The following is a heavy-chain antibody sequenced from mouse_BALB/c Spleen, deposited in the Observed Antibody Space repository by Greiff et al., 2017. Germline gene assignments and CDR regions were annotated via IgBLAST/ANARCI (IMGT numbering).Heavy chain of an antibody. CDR2: ISNGGGST. V-gene: IGHV5-12-2*01. CDR3: ARLDYRYSFAY. D-gene: IGHD2-14*01. J-gene: IGHJ3*01. CDR1: GFTFSSYT. Sequence: EVKLMESGGGLVQPGGSLKLSCAASGFTFSSYTMSWVRQTPEKRLEWVAYISNGGGSTYYPDTVKGRFTISRDNAKNTLYLQMSSLKSEDTAMYYCARLDYRYSFAYGGQGTLVTVSA.